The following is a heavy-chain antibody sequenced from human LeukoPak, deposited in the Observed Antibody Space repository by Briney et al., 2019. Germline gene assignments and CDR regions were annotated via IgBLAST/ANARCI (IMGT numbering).Heavy chain of an antibody. CDR1: GGSFSGYY. J-gene: IGHJ6*03. Sequence: PSETLSLTCAVYGGSFSGYYWSWIRQPPGKGLEWIGEINHSGSTNYNPSLKSRVTISVDTSKNQFSLKLSSVTAADTAVYYCARRSIEWFGESLFYYYYYYMDVWGKGTTVTISS. D-gene: IGHD3-10*01. CDR2: INHSGST. V-gene: IGHV4-34*01. CDR3: ARRSIEWFGESLFYYYYYYMDV.